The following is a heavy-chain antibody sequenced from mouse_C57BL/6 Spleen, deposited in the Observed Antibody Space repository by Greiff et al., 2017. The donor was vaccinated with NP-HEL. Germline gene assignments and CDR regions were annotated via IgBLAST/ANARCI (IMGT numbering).Heavy chain of an antibody. CDR3: AIWGIYGWGYYAMDY. V-gene: IGHV1-74*01. CDR2: IHPSDSDT. D-gene: IGHD2-2*01. J-gene: IGHJ4*01. CDR1: GYTFTSYW. Sequence: QVQLQQPGAELVKPGASVKVSCKASGYTFTSYWMHWVKQRPGQGLEWIGRIHPSDSDTNYNQKFKGKATLTVDKFSSTAYMQLSSLTSEDSAVYYCAIWGIYGWGYYAMDYWGQGTSVTVSS.